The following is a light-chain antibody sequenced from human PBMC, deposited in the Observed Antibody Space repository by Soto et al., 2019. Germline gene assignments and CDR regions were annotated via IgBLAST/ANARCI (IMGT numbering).Light chain of an antibody. V-gene: IGLV2-8*01. J-gene: IGLJ2*01. CDR1: SSDVGGYNS. Sequence: QSVLTQPASVSGSPGQSVTIPCTGTSSDVGGYNSVSWYQQHPGKVPKLMIYEVSKRPSGVPDRFSGSKSGNTASLTVSGLQAEDEADYYCSSYAGSNNLVFGGGTKLTVL. CDR3: SSYAGSNNLV. CDR2: EVS.